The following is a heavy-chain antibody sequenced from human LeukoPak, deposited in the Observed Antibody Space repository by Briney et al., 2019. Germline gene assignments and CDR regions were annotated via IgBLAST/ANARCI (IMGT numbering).Heavy chain of an antibody. CDR2: INHSGST. CDR1: GGSFSGYY. Sequence: SETLSLTCAVYGGSFSGYYWSWIRQPPGKGLEWIGEINHSGSTNYNPSLRSRVTISVDPYKSQFSLKLSSVTAADTAAYYCARGYCSSTSRYFVTKRPNHSRFDYWGQGTLVTVSS. CDR3: ARGYCSSTSRYFVTKRPNHSRFDY. V-gene: IGHV4-34*01. D-gene: IGHD2-2*01. J-gene: IGHJ4*02.